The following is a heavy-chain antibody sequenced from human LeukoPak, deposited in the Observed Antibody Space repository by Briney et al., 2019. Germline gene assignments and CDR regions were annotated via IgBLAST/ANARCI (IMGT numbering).Heavy chain of an antibody. D-gene: IGHD1-26*01. CDR1: GGSFSGYY. CDR3: ARLGATNSPY. V-gene: IGHV4-34*01. Sequence: MPSETLSLTCAVYGGSFSGYYWSWIRQPPGKGLEWIGEINHSGSTNYNPSLKSRVTISVDTSKNQFSLKLSSVTAADTAVYYCARLGATNSPYWGQGTLVTVSS. CDR2: INHSGST. J-gene: IGHJ4*02.